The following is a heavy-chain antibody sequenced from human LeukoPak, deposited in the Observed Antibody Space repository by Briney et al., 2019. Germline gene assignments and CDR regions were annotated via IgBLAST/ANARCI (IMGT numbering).Heavy chain of an antibody. CDR3: VRDGGFYYTASPNSWFDP. V-gene: IGHV4-38-2*02. CDR2: ISNRGSP. J-gene: IGHJ5*02. D-gene: IGHD2-15*01. Sequence: SETLSLTCLVSGFSISSDDCWGWIRQPPGKGLEWIGSISNRGSPYYNPSLKSRVTMSVDTPNNHFSLRLSSVTAADTAVYYCVRDGGFYYTASPNSWFDPWGQETLVTVSS. CDR1: GFSISSDDC.